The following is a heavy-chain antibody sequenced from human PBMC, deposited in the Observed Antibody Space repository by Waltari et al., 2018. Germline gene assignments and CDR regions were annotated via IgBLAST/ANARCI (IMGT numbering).Heavy chain of an antibody. CDR3: ARPSWSRALWYGDF. V-gene: IGHV5-51*01. CDR2: IFPDNSVT. Sequence: EVQLVQSGAEVKKPGESLRISCEGSGYTFANYWIGWVRQTPDKGLEWMGSIFPDNSVTRYSPSFHSQVTISVDKSINTAYLQWNSLKASASAVYFCARPSWSRALWYGDFWGQGTVVTVSS. CDR1: GYTFANYW. J-gene: IGHJ4*02. D-gene: IGHD3-10*01.